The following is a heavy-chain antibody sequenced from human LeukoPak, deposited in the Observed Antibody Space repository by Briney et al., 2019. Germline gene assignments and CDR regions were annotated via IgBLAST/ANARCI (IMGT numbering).Heavy chain of an antibody. J-gene: IGHJ5*02. CDR2: IYYSGST. CDR3: ARQGSSSSNWFDP. D-gene: IGHD6-13*01. Sequence: SETLSLTCTVSGGSISSYYWSWIRQPPGKGLEWIGYIYYSGSTNYNPSLKSRVTISVDTSKNQFSLKLSSVTAADAAVYYCARQGSSSSNWFDPWGQGTLVTVSP. V-gene: IGHV4-59*08. CDR1: GGSISSYY.